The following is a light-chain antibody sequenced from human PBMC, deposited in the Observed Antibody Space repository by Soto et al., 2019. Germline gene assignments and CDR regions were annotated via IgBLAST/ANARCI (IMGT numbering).Light chain of an antibody. Sequence: QSVLTQPPSASGTPGQRVTISCSGSSSNIVRNYVYWYQQLPGTAPKLLIYRNNQRPSGVPGRFSGSKSGTSASLAISGLQSEDEADYYCAAWDDSLSGPVFGGGTQLTVL. CDR2: RNN. CDR1: SSNIVRNY. CDR3: AAWDDSLSGPV. V-gene: IGLV1-47*01. J-gene: IGLJ3*02.